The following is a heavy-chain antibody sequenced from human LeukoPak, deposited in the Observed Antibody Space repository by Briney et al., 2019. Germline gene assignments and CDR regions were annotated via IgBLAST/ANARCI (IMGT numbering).Heavy chain of an antibody. CDR2: ISYGESNK. J-gene: IGHJ4*02. CDR1: GFSFSNHA. Sequence: GGSLRLSCAASGFSFSNHAMHWVRQAPGKGLEWVALISYGESNKFYADSVLGRFTISRDNSKNTLYLQMNSLISDDTAVYYCAKEAWGPVDYWGQGTLVSVSS. D-gene: IGHD7-27*01. CDR3: AKEAWGPVDY. V-gene: IGHV3-30*18.